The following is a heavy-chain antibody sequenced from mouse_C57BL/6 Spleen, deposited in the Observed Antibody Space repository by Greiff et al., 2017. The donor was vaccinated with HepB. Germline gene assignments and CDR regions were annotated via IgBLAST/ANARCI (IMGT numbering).Heavy chain of an antibody. J-gene: IGHJ1*03. D-gene: IGHD2-4*01. CDR3: ASYDYYGYFDV. Sequence: QVQLQQPGAELVRPGSSVKLSCKASGYTFTSYWMDWVKQRPGQGLEWIGNIYPSDSETHYNQKFKDKATLTVDKSSSTAYMQLSSLTSEDSAVYYCASYDYYGYFDVWGTGTTVTVSS. CDR2: IYPSDSET. CDR1: GYTFTSYW. V-gene: IGHV1-61*01.